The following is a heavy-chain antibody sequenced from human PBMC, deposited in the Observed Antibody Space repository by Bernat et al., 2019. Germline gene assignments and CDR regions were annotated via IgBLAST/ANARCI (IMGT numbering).Heavy chain of an antibody. CDR3: ARDQGAGGVRGVSHP. D-gene: IGHD3-10*01. Sequence: EVQLLESGGGLVQPGGSLRLSCAASGFTFSSYAMSWVRQAPGKGLEWVSAISGSGGSTYYADSVKGRFTISRDNAKNSLYLQMNSLRAEDTAVYYCARDQGAGGVRGVSHPWGQGTLVTVSS. CDR1: GFTFSSYA. CDR2: ISGSGGST. V-gene: IGHV3-23*01. J-gene: IGHJ5*02.